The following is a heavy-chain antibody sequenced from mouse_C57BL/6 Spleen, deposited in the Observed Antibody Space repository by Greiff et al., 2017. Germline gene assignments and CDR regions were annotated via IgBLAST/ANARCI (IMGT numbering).Heavy chain of an antibody. V-gene: IGHV1-61*01. D-gene: IGHD1-1*01. J-gene: IGHJ4*01. CDR2: IYPSDSET. CDR3: HYYGSSGGYYYAMDY. Sequence: QVQLQQPGAELVRPGSSVKLSCKASGYTFTSYWMDWVKQRPGQGLEWIGNIYPSDSETHYNQKFKDKATLTVDKSSSTAYMQLSSLTSEDAAVYYCHYYGSSGGYYYAMDYWGQGTSVTVSS. CDR1: GYTFTSYW.